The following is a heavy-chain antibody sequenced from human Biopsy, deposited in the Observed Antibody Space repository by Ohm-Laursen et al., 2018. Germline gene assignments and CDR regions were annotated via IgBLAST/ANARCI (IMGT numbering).Heavy chain of an antibody. Sequence: TLSLTCTVSGGSIRGSSWSWIRQAPGRGLEWVGYISYSGSTSNNPSLKSRITISVDTSKNQISLKVTSVTAADTAVYYCAKHGSGWTGDDALHIWGQGTMVTVSS. J-gene: IGHJ3*02. CDR2: ISYSGST. CDR3: AKHGSGWTGDDALHI. CDR1: GGSIRGSS. V-gene: IGHV4-59*08. D-gene: IGHD6-19*01.